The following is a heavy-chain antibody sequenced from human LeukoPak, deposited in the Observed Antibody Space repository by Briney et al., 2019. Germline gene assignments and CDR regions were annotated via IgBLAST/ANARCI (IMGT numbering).Heavy chain of an antibody. V-gene: IGHV4-34*01. CDR3: ASPDCSGGSCYNY. J-gene: IGHJ4*02. D-gene: IGHD2-15*01. Sequence: SETLSLTCAVYGGSFSGYYWSWIRQPPGKGLEWIGEINHSGGTNYNPSLKSRVTISVDTSKNQFSLKLSSVTAADMAVYYCASPDCSGGSCYNYWGQGTLVTVSS. CDR1: GGSFSGYY. CDR2: INHSGGT.